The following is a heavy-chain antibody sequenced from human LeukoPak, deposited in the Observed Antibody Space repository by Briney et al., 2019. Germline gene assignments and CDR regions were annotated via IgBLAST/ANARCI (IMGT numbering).Heavy chain of an antibody. CDR1: GGSISSHY. J-gene: IGHJ4*02. D-gene: IGHD3-22*01. V-gene: IGHV4-4*07. CDR3: ARDKYYYDSSGYLPSPRVYYFDY. Sequence: SETLSLTCTVSGGSISSHYWSWIRQPAGKGLEWIGRIYTSGSTNYNPSLKSRVTMSVDTSKNQFSLKLSSVTAADTAVYYCARDKYYYDSSGYLPSPRVYYFDYWGQGTLVTVSS. CDR2: IYTSGST.